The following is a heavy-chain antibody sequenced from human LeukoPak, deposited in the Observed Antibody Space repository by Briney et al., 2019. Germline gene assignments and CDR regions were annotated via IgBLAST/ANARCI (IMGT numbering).Heavy chain of an antibody. CDR1: GDSISSGDYY. CDR2: ISSSGST. J-gene: IGHJ4*02. D-gene: IGHD4-17*01. CDR3: ARGGATVTNY. Sequence: SETLSLTCTVSGDSISSGDYYWSWIRQPAGKGLEWIGRISSSGSTNYNPSLKSRVTISVDTSKNQFSLKLSSVTAADTAVYYCARGGATVTNYWGQGTLVTVSS. V-gene: IGHV4-61*02.